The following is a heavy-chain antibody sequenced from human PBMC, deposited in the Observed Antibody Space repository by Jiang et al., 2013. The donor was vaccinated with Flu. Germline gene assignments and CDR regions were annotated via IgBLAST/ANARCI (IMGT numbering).Heavy chain of an antibody. CDR3: ARMRSKYYYDSGAYYFDS. D-gene: IGHD3-22*01. V-gene: IGHV2-5*01. Sequence: VKPTQTLTLTCSFSGFSLTTSGVGVGWVRQPPGKALEWLALLYWNGDERYSPSLKSRLTITKDTSKNXVVLTMTNMDPVDTATYYCARMRSKYYYDSGAYYFDSWGQGTLVTVSS. CDR2: LYWNGDE. J-gene: IGHJ4*02. CDR1: GFSLTTSGVG.